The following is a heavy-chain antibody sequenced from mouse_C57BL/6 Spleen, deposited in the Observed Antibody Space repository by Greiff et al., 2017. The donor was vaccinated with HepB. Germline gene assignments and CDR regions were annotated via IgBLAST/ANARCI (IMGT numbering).Heavy chain of an antibody. CDR1: GFTFSDYG. V-gene: IGHV5-17*01. CDR3: VRDGYYTCAWFAY. D-gene: IGHD2-3*01. Sequence: EVNVVESGGGLVKPGGSLKLSCAASGFTFSDYGMHWVRQAPEKGLEWVAYISSGSSTIYYADTVKGRFTISRDNDKNTLFLQMTSLGSEDTAMYYCVRDGYYTCAWFAYWGQGTLVTVSA. J-gene: IGHJ3*01. CDR2: ISSGSSTI.